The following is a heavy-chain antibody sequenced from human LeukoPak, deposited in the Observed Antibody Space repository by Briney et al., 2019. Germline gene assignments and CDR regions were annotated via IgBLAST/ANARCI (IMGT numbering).Heavy chain of an antibody. V-gene: IGHV3-9*01. CDR2: ISWNSGSI. J-gene: IGHJ4*02. D-gene: IGHD4-17*01. CDR1: GFTFDDYA. Sequence: GGSLRLSCAASGFTFDDYAMHWVRQAPGKGLEWVSGISWNSGSIGYADSVKGRFTISRDNAKNSLYLQMNSLRAEDTALYYCAKDISYGDAERFDYWGQGTLVTVSS. CDR3: AKDISYGDAERFDY.